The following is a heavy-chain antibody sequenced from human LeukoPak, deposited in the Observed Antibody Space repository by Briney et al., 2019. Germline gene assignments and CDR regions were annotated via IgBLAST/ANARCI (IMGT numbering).Heavy chain of an antibody. Sequence: ASVTVSYTASGYTFTVYYMHWVRQAPGQGLEWMGWINPNSGGTNYAQKFQGRVTMTRDTSISTAYMELSRLRSDDTAVYYCARGGDYGDFTGGWFDPWGQGTLVTVSS. CDR2: INPNSGGT. D-gene: IGHD4-17*01. J-gene: IGHJ5*02. V-gene: IGHV1-2*02. CDR3: ARGGDYGDFTGGWFDP. CDR1: GYTFTVYY.